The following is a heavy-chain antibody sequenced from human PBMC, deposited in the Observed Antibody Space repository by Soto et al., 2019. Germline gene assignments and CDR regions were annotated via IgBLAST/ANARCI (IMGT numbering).Heavy chain of an antibody. CDR2: ISYDGSNK. V-gene: IGHV3-30-3*01. Sequence: PGGSLRLSCAASGFTFSSYAMHWFRQAPGKGLEWVAVISYDGSNKYYADSVKGRFTISRDNSKNTLYLQMNSLRAEDTAVYYCARVRYDFWSGYYDPTNYYYYGMDVWGQGTTVTVSS. CDR3: ARVRYDFWSGYYDPTNYYYYGMDV. CDR1: GFTFSSYA. J-gene: IGHJ6*02. D-gene: IGHD3-3*01.